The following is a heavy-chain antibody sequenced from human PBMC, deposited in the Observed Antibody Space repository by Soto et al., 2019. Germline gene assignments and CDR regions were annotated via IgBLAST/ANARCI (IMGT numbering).Heavy chain of an antibody. CDR3: ARVEGSASSTGD. V-gene: IGHV1-2*02. J-gene: IGHJ4*02. CDR1: GYTFTAYY. Sequence: QVQLVQSGPEVKIPGASVKVSCKASGYTFTAYYIHWVRQAPGQGLEWLGWISPNNGGTIYAQKFQGRVTLTRDRSVSTAYMELSRLTSDDTAVYYCARVEGSASSTGDWGQGTLVTVSS. D-gene: IGHD6-6*01. CDR2: ISPNNGGT.